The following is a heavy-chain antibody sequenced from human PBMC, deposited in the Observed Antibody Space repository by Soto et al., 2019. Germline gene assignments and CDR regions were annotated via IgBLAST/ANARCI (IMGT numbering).Heavy chain of an antibody. J-gene: IGHJ4*02. V-gene: IGHV1-24*01. CDR2: FDPEDGET. Sequence: ASVKVSCKVSGYTLTELSMHWVRQAPGKGLEWMGGFDPEDGETIYAQKFQGRVTMTEDTSTDTAYMELSSLRSEDTAVYYCATVLRYFDWSLFDYWGQGTLVTVSS. CDR1: GYTLTELS. CDR3: ATVLRYFDWSLFDY. D-gene: IGHD3-9*01.